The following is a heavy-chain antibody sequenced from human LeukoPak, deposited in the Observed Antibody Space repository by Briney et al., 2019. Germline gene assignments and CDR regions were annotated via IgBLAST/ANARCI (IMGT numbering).Heavy chain of an antibody. D-gene: IGHD6-19*01. J-gene: IGHJ4*02. CDR2: IYYSGST. CDR3: ARRLGSSGWYFDY. Sequence: SETLSLTCTVSGGSISSYYWSWIRQPPGKGLEWIGYIYYSGSTNYNPSLKSRVTISVDTSKNQFSLKLSSVTAADTAVYYCARRLGSSGWYFDYWGQGTLVTVSS. CDR1: GGSISSYY. V-gene: IGHV4-59*08.